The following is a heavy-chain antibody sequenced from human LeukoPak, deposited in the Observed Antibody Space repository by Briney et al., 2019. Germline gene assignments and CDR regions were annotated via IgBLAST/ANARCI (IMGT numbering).Heavy chain of an antibody. CDR1: GGSISSTSYY. CDR3: ARHRIAAAGTYFDY. Sequence: SETLSLTCIVSGGSISSTSYYWGWIRQSPGKGLEWIGEINHSGSTNYNPSLKSRVTISVDTSKNQFSLKLSSVTAADTAMYYCARHRIAAAGTYFDYWGQGTPVTGSS. J-gene: IGHJ4*02. CDR2: INHSGST. V-gene: IGHV4-39*01. D-gene: IGHD6-13*01.